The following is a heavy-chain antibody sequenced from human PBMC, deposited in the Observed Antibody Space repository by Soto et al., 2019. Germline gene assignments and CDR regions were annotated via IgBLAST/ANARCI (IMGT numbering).Heavy chain of an antibody. CDR3: ARAYGGFDNGLDV. Sequence: LSLTCTVSGDSISSYYWTWIRQPPGKGLELIGYIYYSGSTRYNPSLKSRVTISVDMSKNQFSLKLSSVIAADTAVYYCARAYGGFDNGLDVWGQGTAVTVSS. D-gene: IGHD5-12*01. V-gene: IGHV4-59*01. CDR1: GDSISSYY. CDR2: IYYSGST. J-gene: IGHJ6*02.